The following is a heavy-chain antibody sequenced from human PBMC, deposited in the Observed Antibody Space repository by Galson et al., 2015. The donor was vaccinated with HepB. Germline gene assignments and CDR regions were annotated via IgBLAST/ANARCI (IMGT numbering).Heavy chain of an antibody. CDR2: ISWNSGSI. V-gene: IGHV3-9*01. CDR1: GFTFDDYA. CDR3: AKDMSSGSYYIPPWQGMDV. J-gene: IGHJ6*02. D-gene: IGHD3-10*01. Sequence: SLRLSCAASGFTFDDYAMHWVRQAPGKGLEWVSGISWNSGSIGYADSVKGRFTISRDNAKNSLYLQMNSLRAEDTALYYCAKDMSSGSYYIPPWQGMDVWGQGTTVTVSS.